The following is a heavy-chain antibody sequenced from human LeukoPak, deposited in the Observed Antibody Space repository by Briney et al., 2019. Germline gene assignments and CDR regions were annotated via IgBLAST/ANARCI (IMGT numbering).Heavy chain of an antibody. J-gene: IGHJ4*02. CDR2: ISWNSGSI. CDR1: GFTFDDYA. CDR3: AKESDILTGYWDY. V-gene: IGHV3-9*01. Sequence: PGGSLRLSCAASGFTFDDYAMHWVRQAPGKGLEWVSGISWNSGSICYADSVKGRFTISRDNAKNSLYLQMNSLRAEDTALYYCAKESDILTGYWDYWGQGTLVTVSS. D-gene: IGHD3-9*01.